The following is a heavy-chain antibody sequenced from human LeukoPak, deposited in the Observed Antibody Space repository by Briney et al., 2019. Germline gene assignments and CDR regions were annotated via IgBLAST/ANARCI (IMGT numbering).Heavy chain of an antibody. J-gene: IGHJ4*02. Sequence: TGGSLRLSCTASGFTFGDYAMSWFRQAPGKGLEWVGFIRSKAYGGTTEYAASVKGRFTISRDDSKSIAYLQMNSLKTEDTAVYYCTRWWFGELLLKRLDYWGQGTLVTVSS. V-gene: IGHV3-49*03. D-gene: IGHD3-10*01. CDR3: TRWWFGELLLKRLDY. CDR1: GFTFGDYA. CDR2: IRSKAYGGTT.